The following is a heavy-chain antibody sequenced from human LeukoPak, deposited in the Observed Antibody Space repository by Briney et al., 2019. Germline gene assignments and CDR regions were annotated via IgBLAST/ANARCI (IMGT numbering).Heavy chain of an antibody. D-gene: IGHD2-2*01. CDR3: ARVARYCSSTSCYFLDFDY. CDR2: IYYSGST. CDR1: GGSISSSSYY. J-gene: IGHJ4*02. V-gene: IGHV4-39*07. Sequence: SETLSLTCTVSGGSISSSSYYWGWIRQPPGKGLEWIGSIYYSGSTYYNPSLKSRVTISVDTSKNQFSLKLSSVTAADTAVYYCARVARYCSSTSCYFLDFDYWGQGTLVTVSS.